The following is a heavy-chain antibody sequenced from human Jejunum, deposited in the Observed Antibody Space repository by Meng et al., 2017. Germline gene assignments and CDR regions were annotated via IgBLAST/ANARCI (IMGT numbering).Heavy chain of an antibody. V-gene: IGHV3-48*03. Sequence: GESLKISCAASGFTFRSYEVNWVRQAPGKGLEWVSYISDSGTTIYYADSVKGRFTISRDNAKDSLFLQMNSLRAEDTAIYYCARDSGSGTSPYESAFDIWGQGTTVTVSS. CDR3: ARDSGSGTSPYESAFDI. J-gene: IGHJ3*02. D-gene: IGHD1-26*01. CDR2: ISDSGTTI. CDR1: GFTFRSYE.